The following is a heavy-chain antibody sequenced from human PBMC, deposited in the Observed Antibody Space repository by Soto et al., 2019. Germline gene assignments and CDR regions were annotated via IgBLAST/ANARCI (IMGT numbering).Heavy chain of an antibody. V-gene: IGHV1-18*01. CDR2: ISAYNGNT. D-gene: IGHD4-4*01. CDR3: ARGPTGGLQHSYGMDV. Sequence: QVQLVQSGAEVKKPGASVKVSCKASGYTFTSYGISWVRQAPGQGLEWMGWISAYNGNTNYAQKLQGRVTMTTDTTTSTAYMELRSLRSDATAVYYCARGPTGGLQHSYGMDVWGQGPTVTVSS. J-gene: IGHJ6*02. CDR1: GYTFTSYG.